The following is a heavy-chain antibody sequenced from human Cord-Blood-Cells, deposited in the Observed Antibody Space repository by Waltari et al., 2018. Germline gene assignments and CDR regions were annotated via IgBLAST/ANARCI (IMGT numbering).Heavy chain of an antibody. Sequence: QVQLQESCPGLVKPSETLSLTCTVSGGSISSHYWSWIRQPPGKGLEWIGYIYYSGSTNYNPSLKSRVTISVDTSKNQFSLKLSSVTAADTAVYYCARDSPAVAHYSAFDIWGQGTMVTVSS. J-gene: IGHJ3*02. CDR2: IYYSGST. CDR3: ARDSPAVAHYSAFDI. V-gene: IGHV4-59*11. D-gene: IGHD1-26*01. CDR1: GGSISSHY.